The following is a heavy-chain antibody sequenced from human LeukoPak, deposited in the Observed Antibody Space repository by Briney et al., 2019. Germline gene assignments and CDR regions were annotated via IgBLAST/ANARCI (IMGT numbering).Heavy chain of an antibody. J-gene: IGHJ3*02. CDR1: GFIVSSNY. V-gene: IGHV3-23*01. CDR3: AKSLVGAKADAFDI. Sequence: PGGSLRLSCAASGFIVSSNYMSWVRQAPGKGLEWVSAISGSGGSTYYADSVKGRFTISRDNSKNTLYLQMNSLRAEDTAVYYCAKSLVGAKADAFDIWGQGTMVTVSS. CDR2: ISGSGGST. D-gene: IGHD1-26*01.